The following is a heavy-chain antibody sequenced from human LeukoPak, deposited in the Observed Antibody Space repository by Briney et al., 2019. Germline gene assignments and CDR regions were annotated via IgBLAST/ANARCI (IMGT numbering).Heavy chain of an antibody. CDR2: ISSSSSYT. CDR1: GFTFSDYY. D-gene: IGHD3-9*01. V-gene: IGHV3-11*06. J-gene: IGHJ4*02. Sequence: GGSLRLSCAASGFTFSDYYMSWIRQAPGKGLEWVSYISSSSSYTNYADSVKGRFTISRDNAKNSLYLQMNSLRAEDTAVYYCARRKRDILTGQIDYWGQGTLVTVSS. CDR3: ARRKRDILTGQIDY.